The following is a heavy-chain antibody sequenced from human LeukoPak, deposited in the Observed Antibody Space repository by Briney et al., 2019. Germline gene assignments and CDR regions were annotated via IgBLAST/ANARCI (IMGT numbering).Heavy chain of an antibody. CDR2: IYYSGNT. CDR1: GGSISPYY. D-gene: IGHD3-10*02. CDR3: ARSTGSTMFIDY. V-gene: IGHV4-59*01. J-gene: IGHJ4*02. Sequence: SETLSLTCTVSGGSISPYYWSWIRQPPGKGLEWLGYIYYSGNTDYNPSLKSRVAISVDTSKNQFSLKLSSVTAADTAVYYCARSTGSTMFIDYWCQGTLVTVSS.